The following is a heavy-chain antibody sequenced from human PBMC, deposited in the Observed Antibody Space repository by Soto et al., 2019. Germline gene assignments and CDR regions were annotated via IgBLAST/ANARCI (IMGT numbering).Heavy chain of an antibody. Sequence: GGSLRLSCAASGFTFSSYSMNWVRQAPGKGLEWVSYISSSSSTIYYADSVKGRFTISRDNAKNSLYLQMNSLRDEDTAVYYCARGTAYYYDSSGFPGDYWGQGTLVTVS. J-gene: IGHJ4*02. CDR1: GFTFSSYS. CDR3: ARGTAYYYDSSGFPGDY. CDR2: ISSSSSTI. D-gene: IGHD3-22*01. V-gene: IGHV3-48*02.